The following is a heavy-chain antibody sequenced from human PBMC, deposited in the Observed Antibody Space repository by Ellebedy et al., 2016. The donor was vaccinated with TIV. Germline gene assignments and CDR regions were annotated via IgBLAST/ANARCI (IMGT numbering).Heavy chain of an antibody. Sequence: PGGSLRLSCAASGFTFSTYEMHWVRQATGKGLEWVSGIDSAGDTYYPGSVKGRFTISREDAKNSLYLQMNILRAGDTAGYYCVRYSLSYSFDYWGQGTLVTVSS. V-gene: IGHV3-13*01. J-gene: IGHJ4*02. CDR1: GFTFSTYE. CDR2: IDSAGDT. D-gene: IGHD6-13*01. CDR3: VRYSLSYSFDY.